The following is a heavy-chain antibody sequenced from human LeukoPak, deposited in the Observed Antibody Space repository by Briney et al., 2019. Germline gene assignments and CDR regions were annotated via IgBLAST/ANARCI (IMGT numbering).Heavy chain of an antibody. J-gene: IGHJ4*02. CDR3: ARGKYYYDSTHGY. CDR1: GYTFTSYD. CDR2: MNPNSGNT. D-gene: IGHD3-22*01. V-gene: IGHV1-8*03. Sequence: GASVKVSCKASGYTFTSYDINWVRQATGQGLEWMGWMNPNSGNTGYAQKFQGRVTITRNTSISTAYMELSSLRSEDTAVYYCARGKYYYDSTHGYWGQGTLVTVSS.